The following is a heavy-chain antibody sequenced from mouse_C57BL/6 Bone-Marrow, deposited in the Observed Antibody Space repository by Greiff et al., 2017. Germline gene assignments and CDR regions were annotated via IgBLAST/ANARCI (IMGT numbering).Heavy chain of an antibody. D-gene: IGHD2-4*01. Sequence: QVQLQQSGAELVKPGASVKLSCKASGYTFTEYTIHWVKQRPGQGLEWIGWFYPGSGSIKYNEKFKDKATLTADKSSSTVYMELSRLTSEDSAVYFCARHEGGPGYDYDGGAWFGYWGQGTLVTVSA. CDR2: FYPGSGSI. CDR3: ARHEGGPGYDYDGGAWFGY. CDR1: GYTFTEYT. J-gene: IGHJ3*01. V-gene: IGHV1-62-2*01.